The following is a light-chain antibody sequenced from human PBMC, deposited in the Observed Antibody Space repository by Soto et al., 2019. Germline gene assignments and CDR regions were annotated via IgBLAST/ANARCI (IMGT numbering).Light chain of an antibody. CDR3: QQLNSYPPRYT. Sequence: DIQLTQSPSYLSASVGDRVTITYRASQGISSYLAWYQQKPGKAPKLLIYAASTLQSGVPSRFSGSGSGTEFTLTISSLQPEDFATYYCQQLNSYPPRYTFGQGTKLEIK. V-gene: IGKV1-9*01. CDR1: QGISSY. CDR2: AAS. J-gene: IGKJ2*01.